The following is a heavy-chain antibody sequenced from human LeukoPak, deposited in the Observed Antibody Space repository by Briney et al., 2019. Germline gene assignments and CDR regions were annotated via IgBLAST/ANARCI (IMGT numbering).Heavy chain of an antibody. V-gene: IGHV3-23*01. J-gene: IGHJ4*02. CDR3: AKEPGSSWNY. CDR1: EFTFINYA. CDR2: ISGSGGST. D-gene: IGHD6-13*01. Sequence: GGSLRLSCEASEFTFINYAMSWVRQAPGKGLEWVSAISGSGGSTYYADSVKGRFTISRDNSKNTLYLQMNSLRAEDTAVYYCAKEPGSSWNYWGQGTLVTVSS.